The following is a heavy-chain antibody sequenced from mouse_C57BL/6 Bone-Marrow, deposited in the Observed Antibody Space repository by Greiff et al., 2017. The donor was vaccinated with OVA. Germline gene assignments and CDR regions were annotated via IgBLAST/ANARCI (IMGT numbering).Heavy chain of an antibody. CDR3: ARNGFITTVVAHWYLDV. V-gene: IGHV1-9*01. D-gene: IGHD1-1*01. CDR2: ILPGSGST. Sequence: QVQLQQSGAELMKPGASVKLSCKATGYTFTGYWIEWVKQRPGHGLEWIGEILPGSGSTNYNEKFKGKATFTADTSPNRAHMKLSSLTTEHSDIYHCARNGFITTVVAHWYLDVWGTGTTVTVPS. J-gene: IGHJ1*03. CDR1: GYTFTGYW.